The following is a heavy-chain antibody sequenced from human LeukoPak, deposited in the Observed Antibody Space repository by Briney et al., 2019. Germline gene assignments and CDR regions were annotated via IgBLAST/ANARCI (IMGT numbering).Heavy chain of an antibody. CDR3: ARARFGEFNYYYYYMDV. CDR1: GGSISSGSYY. CDR2: IYTSGST. J-gene: IGHJ6*03. D-gene: IGHD3-10*01. V-gene: IGHV4-61*02. Sequence: SQTLSLTCTVSGGSISSGSYYWSWIRQPAGKGLEWIGRIYTSGSTNYNPSLKSRVTISVDTSKNRFSLKLSSVTAADTAVYYCARARFGEFNYYYYYMDVWGKGTTVTISS.